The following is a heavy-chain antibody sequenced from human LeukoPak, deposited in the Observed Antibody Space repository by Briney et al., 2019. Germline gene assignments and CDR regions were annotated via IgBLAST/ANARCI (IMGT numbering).Heavy chain of an antibody. J-gene: IGHJ5*02. CDR2: IIPIFGTA. CDR1: GGTFSSYA. CDR3: ARSRDDYYDSSGYA. D-gene: IGHD3-22*01. Sequence: GASGTVSCKASGGTFSSYAISWVRQAPGQGLEWMGGIIPIFGTANYAQKFQGRVTITADESTSTAYVELSSLRSEDTAVYYCARSRDDYYDSSGYAWGQGTLVTVSS. V-gene: IGHV1-69*13.